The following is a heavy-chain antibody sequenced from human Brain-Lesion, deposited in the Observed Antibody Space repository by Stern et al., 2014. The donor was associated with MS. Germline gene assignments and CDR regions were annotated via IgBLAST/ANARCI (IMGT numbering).Heavy chain of an antibody. V-gene: IGHV3-30*01. CDR2: ISYDGSDN. D-gene: IGHD4-17*01. CDR1: GFPFSYHA. J-gene: IGHJ4*02. Sequence: QVQLVQSGGGVVQPGRSLRLSCAASGFPFSYHAMPWVRQAPGKGLEWVAVISYDGSDNYYAGSVKGRFTLSRDNSKNTLYLQMNSLRAEDTAVYYCARGGAVTSSEYYFDYWGQGTLVTVSS. CDR3: ARGGAVTSSEYYFDY.